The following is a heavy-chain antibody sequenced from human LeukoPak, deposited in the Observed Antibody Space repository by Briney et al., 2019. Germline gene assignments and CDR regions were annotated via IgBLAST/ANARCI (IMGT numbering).Heavy chain of an antibody. CDR1: GFTFSSYA. J-gene: IGHJ4*02. CDR2: ISYDGSNK. CDR3: ARDHLSATVRSFDY. Sequence: GGSLRLSCAASGFTFSSYAMHWVRQAPGKGLEWVAVISYDGSNKYYADFVKGRFTISRDNSKNTLYLQMNSLRAEDTAVYYCARDHLSATVRSFDYWGQGILVTVSS. D-gene: IGHD5-12*01. V-gene: IGHV3-30*03.